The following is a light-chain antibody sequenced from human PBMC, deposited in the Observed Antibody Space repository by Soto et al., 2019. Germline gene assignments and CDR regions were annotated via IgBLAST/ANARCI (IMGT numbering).Light chain of an antibody. CDR3: QQSYSSPQMYT. CDR1: QTISSS. J-gene: IGKJ2*01. Sequence: DIQMTQSPSSLSASVGDRVTITCRASQTISSSLNWYQQKPGKAPDLLIYAASNLKSGVPSRFSGSGSGSDFNLTISSLQPEDFATYYCQQSYSSPQMYTFGQGTRLEIK. V-gene: IGKV1-39*01. CDR2: AAS.